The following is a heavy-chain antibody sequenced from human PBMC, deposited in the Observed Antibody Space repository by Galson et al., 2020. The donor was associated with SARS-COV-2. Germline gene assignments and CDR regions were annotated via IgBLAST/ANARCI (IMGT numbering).Heavy chain of an antibody. CDR3: ARGGLYYYDSSGYYGDAFDI. V-gene: IGHV1-2*02. CDR2: INPNSGGT. CDR1: GYTFTGHY. J-gene: IGHJ3*02. Sequence: ASVKVSCKASGYTFTGHYMHWVRQAPGQGLEWMGWINPNSGGTNYAQKFQGRVTMTRDMSISTAYMELSRLTSDDTAVYYCARGGLYYYDSSGYYGDAFDIWGQGTMVTVSS. D-gene: IGHD3-22*01.